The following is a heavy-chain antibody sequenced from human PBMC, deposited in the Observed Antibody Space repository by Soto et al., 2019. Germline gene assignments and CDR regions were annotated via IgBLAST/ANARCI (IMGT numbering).Heavy chain of an antibody. CDR2: ISHTGST. Sequence: QLQRQESGSGLVRPSQTLSLTCAVSGGCISSGGCSWSWIRQPPGKGLEWIGYISHTGSTYYNPSLKSRVTISVDRSKNQFSLKLSSVTAADTAVYYCARGGGFLGYWGQGTLVTVCS. D-gene: IGHD3-10*01. CDR3: ARGGGFLGY. CDR1: GGCISSGGCS. J-gene: IGHJ4*02. V-gene: IGHV4-30-2*01.